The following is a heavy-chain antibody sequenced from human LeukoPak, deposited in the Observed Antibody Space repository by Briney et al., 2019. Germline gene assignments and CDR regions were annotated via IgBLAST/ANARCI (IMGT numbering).Heavy chain of an antibody. Sequence: GGSLRLSCAASGFTFSTYWMHWVRQAPGKGLVWVSRISYDGINTNYADSVKGRFTISRDNAKNTLYLQMNSLRAEDTAVYYCARDKPNIVVVVAASGSPGAFDIWGQGTMVTVSS. CDR2: ISYDGINT. CDR3: ARDKPNIVVVVAASGSPGAFDI. V-gene: IGHV3-74*01. J-gene: IGHJ3*02. D-gene: IGHD2-15*01. CDR1: GFTFSTYW.